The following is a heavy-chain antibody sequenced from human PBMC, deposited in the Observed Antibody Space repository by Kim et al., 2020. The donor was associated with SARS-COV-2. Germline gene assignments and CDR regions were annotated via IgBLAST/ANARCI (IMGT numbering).Heavy chain of an antibody. Sequence: RVTISVDTSKNQFSLKLSSVTAADTAVYYCARGGGVTMVRGVTPSDWFDPWGQGTLVTVSS. V-gene: IGHV4-59*09. CDR3: ARGGGVTMVRGVTPSDWFDP. J-gene: IGHJ5*02. D-gene: IGHD3-10*01.